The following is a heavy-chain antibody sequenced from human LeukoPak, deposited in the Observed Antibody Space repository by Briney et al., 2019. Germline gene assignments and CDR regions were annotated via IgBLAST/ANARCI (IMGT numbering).Heavy chain of an antibody. CDR3: ARDLTVGPTTDYFDY. D-gene: IGHD1-26*01. CDR2: IKQDGSET. CDR1: GFTFSYYW. J-gene: IGHJ4*02. Sequence: GGSLRLSCAASGFTFSYYWMSWVRQAPGKGLEWVANIKQDGSETYYVDSVKGRFTISRDNAKNSLFLQMNSLRAEDTAVYYCARDLTVGPTTDYFDYWGQGTLVTVSS. V-gene: IGHV3-7*01.